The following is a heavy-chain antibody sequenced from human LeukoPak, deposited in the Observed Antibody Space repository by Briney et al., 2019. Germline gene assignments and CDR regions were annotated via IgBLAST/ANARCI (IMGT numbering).Heavy chain of an antibody. Sequence: ASVKVSCKASGYTFTSYYMHWVRQAPGQGLEWMGIINPSGGSTSYAQKFQGRVTMTRDTSTSTVYMELSSLRSEDTAVYYCARAYFTYYYDSSGSRIRLHDAFDIWGQGTMVTVSS. D-gene: IGHD3-22*01. V-gene: IGHV1-46*01. CDR2: INPSGGST. J-gene: IGHJ3*02. CDR1: GYTFTSYY. CDR3: ARAYFTYYYDSSGSRIRLHDAFDI.